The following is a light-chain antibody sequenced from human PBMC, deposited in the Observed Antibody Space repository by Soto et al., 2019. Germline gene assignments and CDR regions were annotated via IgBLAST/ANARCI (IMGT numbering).Light chain of an antibody. V-gene: IGLV4-69*01. J-gene: IGLJ1*01. CDR1: SGHSSYA. Sequence: QPVLTQSPSASASLGASVKLTCTLSSGHSSYAIAWHQQRPEKGPRHLMKVNSDGSHRKGDGIPDRFSGSSSGAERYLIISSLQSEDEADYYCQTRGSGTPYVFGNGTKLTVL. CDR3: QTRGSGTPYV. CDR2: VNSDGSH.